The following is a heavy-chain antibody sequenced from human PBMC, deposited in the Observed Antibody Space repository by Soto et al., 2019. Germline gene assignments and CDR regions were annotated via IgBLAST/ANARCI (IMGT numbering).Heavy chain of an antibody. V-gene: IGHV3-23*01. CDR1: GFTFSSFA. D-gene: IGHD6-6*01. Sequence: GGSLRLSCAASGFTFSSFAMSWVRQAPGKGLEWVSVISGSGGSTYYADSVKGRFTISRDNSKNTLYLQMNSLRAEDTAVYYCAKGGGEQLVRSGYDYWGQGTLVTVSS. CDR3: AKGGGEQLVRSGYDY. CDR2: ISGSGGST. J-gene: IGHJ4*02.